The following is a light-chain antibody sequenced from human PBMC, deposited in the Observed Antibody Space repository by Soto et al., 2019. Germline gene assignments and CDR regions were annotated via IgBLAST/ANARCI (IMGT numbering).Light chain of an antibody. V-gene: IGKV3-15*01. CDR3: QQSKT. CDR2: GAS. Sequence: EIVMTQSPATLSVSPGERATLSCRASQSVSSNLAWYQQKPGQAPRLLIYGASTTATGIPARFSGSGSGTEFTLTISSLQSEDFAVYYCQQSKTFGQGTKVEIK. CDR1: QSVSSN. J-gene: IGKJ1*01.